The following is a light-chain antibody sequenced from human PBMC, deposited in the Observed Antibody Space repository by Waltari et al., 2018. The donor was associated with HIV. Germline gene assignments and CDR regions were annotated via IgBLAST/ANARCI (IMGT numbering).Light chain of an antibody. CDR1: SSDVGGYNY. CDR3: CSYADNYPVV. V-gene: IGLV2-11*01. Sequence: QSALTQPRSVSGSPGQSVTISCTGTSSDVGGYNYVSWYQHHPGKAPKFMIYDVNKRPSGVPDRLSCSKSGNPASLAISWLQAEDEADYYRCSYADNYPVVFGGGTKPTGL. J-gene: IGLJ2*01. CDR2: DVN.